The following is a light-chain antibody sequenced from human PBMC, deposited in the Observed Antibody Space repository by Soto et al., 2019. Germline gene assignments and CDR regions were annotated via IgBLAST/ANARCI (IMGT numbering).Light chain of an antibody. CDR1: QSVSSN. CDR3: QQYNNWPPWR. Sequence: EIEMTQSPATLSVTPGERATLSCRASQSVSSNLAWYQQKPGQAPRLLIYGASTRATGIPARFSGSGSGTEFTLTISSLQSEDFAVYYCQQYNNWPPWRFGQGTKVEIK. CDR2: GAS. V-gene: IGKV3-15*01. J-gene: IGKJ1*01.